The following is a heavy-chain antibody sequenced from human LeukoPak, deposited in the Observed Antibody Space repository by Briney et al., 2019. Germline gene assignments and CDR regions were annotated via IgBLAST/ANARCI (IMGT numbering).Heavy chain of an antibody. V-gene: IGHV3-11*04. CDR1: GFTFSDYY. J-gene: IGHJ6*02. Sequence: GGSLRLSCAASGFTFSDYYMSWIRQAPGKGLEWVSYISSSGSTIYYADSVKGRFTISRENAKNSLYLQMNSLRAGDTAVYYCARTRSGDYYYYYGMDVWGQGTTVTVSS. D-gene: IGHD3-3*01. CDR2: ISSSGSTI. CDR3: ARTRSGDYYYYYGMDV.